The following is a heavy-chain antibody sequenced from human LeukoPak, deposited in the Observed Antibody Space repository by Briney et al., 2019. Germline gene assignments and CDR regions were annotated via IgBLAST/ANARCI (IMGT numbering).Heavy chain of an antibody. CDR2: ISGSGGST. CDR3: ARDEGYSSGWYQAFDI. CDR1: GFTFSSYA. D-gene: IGHD6-19*01. Sequence: GGSLRLSCAASGFTFSSYAMSWVRQAPGKGLEWVSAISGSGGSTYYADSVKGRFTISRDNSKNTLYLQMNSLRAEDTAVYYCARDEGYSSGWYQAFDIWGQGTMVTVSS. V-gene: IGHV3-23*01. J-gene: IGHJ3*02.